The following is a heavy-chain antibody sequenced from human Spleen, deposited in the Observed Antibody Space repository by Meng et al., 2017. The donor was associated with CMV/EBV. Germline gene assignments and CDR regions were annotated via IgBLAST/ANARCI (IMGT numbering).Heavy chain of an antibody. CDR1: GFTFSSYA. CDR3: ARTYYDFWGGYYWDYYGMDV. D-gene: IGHD3-3*01. Sequence: GESLKISCAASGFTFSSYAMHWVRQAPGKGLEWVAVISYDGSNKYYADSVKGRFTISRDNSKNTLYLQMNSLRAEDTAVYYCARTYYDFWGGYYWDYYGMDVWGQGTTVTVSS. V-gene: IGHV3-30*04. CDR2: ISYDGSNK. J-gene: IGHJ6*02.